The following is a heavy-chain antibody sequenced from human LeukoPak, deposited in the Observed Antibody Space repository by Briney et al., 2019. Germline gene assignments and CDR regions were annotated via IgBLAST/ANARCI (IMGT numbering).Heavy chain of an antibody. Sequence: PSRTLSLTCTVSGDSINSGGYYWTWNRQHPGKGLECIRYIYYSGTTYCNPSLKSRLTISVDTSKNQFSLNLSSLTAADTAVYYCARGGYDSSGSSVYYFDYWGQGTLVTVSS. CDR3: ARGGYDSSGSSVYYFDY. V-gene: IGHV4-31*03. J-gene: IGHJ4*02. CDR1: GDSINSGGYY. D-gene: IGHD3-22*01. CDR2: IYYSGTT.